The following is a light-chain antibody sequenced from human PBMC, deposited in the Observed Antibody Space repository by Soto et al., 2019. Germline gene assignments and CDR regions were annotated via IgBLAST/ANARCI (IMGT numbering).Light chain of an antibody. CDR3: QQRINWPPVT. V-gene: IGKV3-11*01. CDR2: DAS. J-gene: IGKJ4*01. Sequence: VLTQSPATLSLSPGERATLSCRASQSVSTYLAWYQQKPGQAPRLLIYDASNRATCIPARFSGSGSGTDFTLTISCLEPEDFAVYYCQQRINWPPVTFGGGTKVEIK. CDR1: QSVSTY.